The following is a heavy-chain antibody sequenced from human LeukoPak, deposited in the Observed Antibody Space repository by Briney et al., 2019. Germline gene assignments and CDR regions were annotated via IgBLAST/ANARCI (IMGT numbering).Heavy chain of an antibody. V-gene: IGHV3-64D*06. Sequence: GGSLRLSCSASGFTFSNYAMHWVRQAPGKGLEHVAAISRNGGSTYYADSGKGRFTISRDNSTSTVYLQMSSMRAADTAVYYCVTDRLAVAGSYFDYWGQGTLVTVSS. J-gene: IGHJ4*02. D-gene: IGHD6-19*01. CDR2: ISRNGGST. CDR3: VTDRLAVAGSYFDY. CDR1: GFTFSNYA.